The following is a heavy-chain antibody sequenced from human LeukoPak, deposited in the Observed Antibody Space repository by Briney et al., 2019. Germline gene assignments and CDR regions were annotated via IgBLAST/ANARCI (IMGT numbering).Heavy chain of an antibody. CDR2: ISSTGSTI. V-gene: IGHV3-48*01. Sequence: GGSLRLSCAASGFTFSSYSINWVRQAPGKGLEWVSYISSTGSTIFYADSVKGRFTISRDNARNSLYLQMNSLRAEDTAVYYCARRRYSGSSQHFDYWGQGTLVTVSS. D-gene: IGHD1-26*01. CDR3: ARRRYSGSSQHFDY. CDR1: GFTFSSYS. J-gene: IGHJ4*02.